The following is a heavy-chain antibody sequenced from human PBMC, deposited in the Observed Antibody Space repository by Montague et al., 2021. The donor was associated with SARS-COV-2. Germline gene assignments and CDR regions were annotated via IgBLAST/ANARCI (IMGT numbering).Heavy chain of an antibody. D-gene: IGHD3-22*01. CDR2: ISGSGGTT. J-gene: IGHJ4*02. Sequence: SLRLSCAASGFTFSYYAMSWVRQAPGKGLEWVSTISGSGGTTYYADSVKGRFTISRDNSKNPLYLRMNSLRAEDTAVYYCAKAHYYDSSGYDFWGQGTLVTVSS. CDR3: AKAHYYDSSGYDF. CDR1: GFTFSYYA. V-gene: IGHV3-23*01.